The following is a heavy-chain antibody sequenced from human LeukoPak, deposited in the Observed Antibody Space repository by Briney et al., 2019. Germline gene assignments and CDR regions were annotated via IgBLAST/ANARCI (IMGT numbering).Heavy chain of an antibody. Sequence: GGSLRLSCAASGFTFSNLAMGWVRQAPGKGLEWVAVIWSDGSYKYYADSVKGRFTVSRDDSKNTLYLQMNSLRAEDTAVYYCARDFSLQLFDYWGQGTLVTVFS. J-gene: IGHJ4*02. CDR3: ARDFSLQLFDY. CDR2: IWSDGSYK. V-gene: IGHV3-33*08. CDR1: GFTFSNLA. D-gene: IGHD5-24*01.